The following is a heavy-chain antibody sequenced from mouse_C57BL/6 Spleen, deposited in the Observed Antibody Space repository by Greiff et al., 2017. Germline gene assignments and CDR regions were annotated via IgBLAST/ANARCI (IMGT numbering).Heavy chain of an antibody. CDR1: GYSITSGCD. CDR2: ISYSGST. CDR3: EREGRNYYFDD. J-gene: IGHJ2*01. V-gene: IGHV3-1*01. Sequence: EVKVVESGPGMVKPSQSLSLTCTVTGYSITSGCDWHWIRHFPGNKLEWMGYISYSGSTNYNPSLKSRIAITPYTSKNHFFLNLNSATTEVTATYYGEREGRNYYFDDWGQGTTLSVSS.